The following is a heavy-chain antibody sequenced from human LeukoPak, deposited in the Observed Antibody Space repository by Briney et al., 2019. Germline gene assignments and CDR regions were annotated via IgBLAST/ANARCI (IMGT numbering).Heavy chain of an antibody. Sequence: GGSLRLSCAASGFTVSSNYMSWVRQAPGKGLEWVSVIYSGGSTYYADSVKGRFTISRDNSKNTLYLQMNSLRAEDTAVYYCASSGAGLIYYYGSGSYESNDYWGQGTLVTVSS. D-gene: IGHD3-10*01. CDR3: ASSGAGLIYYYGSGSYESNDY. V-gene: IGHV3-66*01. CDR2: IYSGGST. J-gene: IGHJ4*02. CDR1: GFTVSSNY.